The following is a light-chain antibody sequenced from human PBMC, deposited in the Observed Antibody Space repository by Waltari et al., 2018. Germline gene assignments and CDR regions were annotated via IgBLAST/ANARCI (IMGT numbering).Light chain of an antibody. CDR3: YSYANGRV. Sequence: QSAPTQPASASGSPGQSITIPCPGTSSDLGSYDLVPCYQQPPGTAPKPMIYEVTKRPSGVSTRFSGSKSGNTASLTISGLQADDEADYYCYSYANGRVFGGGTKLTVL. V-gene: IGLV2-23*02. CDR2: EVT. CDR1: SSDLGSYDL. J-gene: IGLJ3*02.